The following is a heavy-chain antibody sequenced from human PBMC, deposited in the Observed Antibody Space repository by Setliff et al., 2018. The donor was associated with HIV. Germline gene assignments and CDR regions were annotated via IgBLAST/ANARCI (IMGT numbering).Heavy chain of an antibody. J-gene: IGHJ4*02. Sequence: QPGGSLRLSCTASGFTFGDYGMSWVRQAPGKGLEWVGFIRSKAYGATAEYAASVKGRLTISRDDSKSIAYLHMNNLKTEDTAVYYCTRFLRKRGYNYGLDYWGQGTLVTVSS. D-gene: IGHD5-18*01. CDR3: TRFLRKRGYNYGLDY. CDR1: GFTFGDYG. CDR2: IRSKAYGATA. V-gene: IGHV3-49*04.